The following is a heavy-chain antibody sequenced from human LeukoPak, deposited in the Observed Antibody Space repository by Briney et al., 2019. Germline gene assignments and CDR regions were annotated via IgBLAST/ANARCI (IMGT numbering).Heavy chain of an antibody. V-gene: IGHV3-13*01. CDR3: ARAVAGTDEIDS. J-gene: IGHJ4*02. Sequence: GGSLRLSCAGSGFSFSSYDMLWVRQATGKGLEWVSAIGSGGDTYYAGSVKGRFTISRESAKNSFYLQMNSLSAGDTAVYFCARAVAGTDEIDSWGQGSLVTVSS. D-gene: IGHD6-19*01. CDR1: GFSFSSYD. CDR2: IGSGGDT.